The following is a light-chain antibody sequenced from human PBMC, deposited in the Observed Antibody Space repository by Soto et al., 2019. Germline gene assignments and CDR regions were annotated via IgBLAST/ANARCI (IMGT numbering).Light chain of an antibody. CDR1: SGHSSYA. V-gene: IGLV4-69*01. CDR2: LNSDGSH. J-gene: IGLJ2*01. CDR3: QSWGTVNVV. Sequence: QSVLTQSPSASASLGASVKLTCTLSSGHSSYAIAWHQQQPEKGPRYLMKLNSDGSHTKGDGIPERFSGSSSGAERYLTISSLHSEDEAEYYCQSWGTVNVVFGGGTKLTVL.